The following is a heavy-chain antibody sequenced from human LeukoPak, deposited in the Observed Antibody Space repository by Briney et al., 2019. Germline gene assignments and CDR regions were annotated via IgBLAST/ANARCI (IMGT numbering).Heavy chain of an antibody. D-gene: IGHD2-2*01. V-gene: IGHV1-2*02. CDR1: GYTFTGYY. Sequence: ASVKVSCKASGYTFTGYYMHWVRQAPGQGLEWMGWINPNSGGTNYAQKFQGRVTMTRDTSISTAYMELSRLRSDDTAVYYCARVSSYCSSTSCYQRGINYYYYGMDVWGHGTTVTVSS. CDR2: INPNSGGT. J-gene: IGHJ6*02. CDR3: ARVSSYCSSTSCYQRGINYYYYGMDV.